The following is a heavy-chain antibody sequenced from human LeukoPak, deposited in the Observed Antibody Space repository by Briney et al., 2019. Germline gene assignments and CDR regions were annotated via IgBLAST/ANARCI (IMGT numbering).Heavy chain of an antibody. CDR2: IKQDGSEK. J-gene: IGHJ4*02. CDR1: GLTFSSYW. V-gene: IGHV3-7*01. D-gene: IGHD5-18*01. Sequence: GGSLRLSCAASGLTFSSYWMSWVRQAPGKGLEWVANIKQDGSEKYYVDSVKGRFTISRDNAKNSLYLQMNSLRAEDTAVYYCAHGYGLDYWGQGTLVTVSS. CDR3: AHGYGLDY.